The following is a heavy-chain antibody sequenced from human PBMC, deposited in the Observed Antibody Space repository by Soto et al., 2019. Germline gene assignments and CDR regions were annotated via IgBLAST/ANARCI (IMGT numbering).Heavy chain of an antibody. D-gene: IGHD3-22*01. CDR2: IIPIFGTA. J-gene: IGHJ4*02. CDR1: GGTFSSYA. CDR3: ARAAYYYDSSGYYYAH. V-gene: IGHV1-69*06. Sequence: SVKVSCKASGGTFSSYAISWVRQAPGQGPEWMGGIIPIFGTANYAQKFQSRVTITADKSTSTAYMELSSLRSEDTAVYYCARAAYYYDSSGYYYAHWGQGTLVTVSS.